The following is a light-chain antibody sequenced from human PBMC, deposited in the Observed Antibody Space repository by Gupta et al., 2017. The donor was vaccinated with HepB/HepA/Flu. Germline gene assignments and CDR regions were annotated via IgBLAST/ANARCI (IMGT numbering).Light chain of an antibody. J-gene: IGKJ2*01. CDR3: QQYNSYT. Sequence: DIQMTQSPSTLSASVGDRVTITSRASQSISSWLAWYQQKPGKAPKLLIYKASSLESGVPSRFSGSGSGTEFTLTISSLQPDDFATYYCQQYNSYTFGQGTKLEIK. V-gene: IGKV1-5*03. CDR1: QSISSW. CDR2: KAS.